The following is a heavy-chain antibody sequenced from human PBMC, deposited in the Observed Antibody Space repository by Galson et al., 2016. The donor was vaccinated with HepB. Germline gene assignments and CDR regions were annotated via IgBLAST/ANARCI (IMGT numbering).Heavy chain of an antibody. Sequence: SLRLSCAASGFTFSDYYMSWIRQAPGKGLEWLSHISVSSSSTNYADSVKGRFTISRDNAKKSLYLQMNSLRAEDTAVYYCAREIAYCDNDCYSQAFDIWGPGTRVTVSS. D-gene: IGHD2-21*02. J-gene: IGHJ3*02. CDR2: ISVSSSST. CDR1: GFTFSDYY. V-gene: IGHV3-11*05. CDR3: AREIAYCDNDCYSQAFDI.